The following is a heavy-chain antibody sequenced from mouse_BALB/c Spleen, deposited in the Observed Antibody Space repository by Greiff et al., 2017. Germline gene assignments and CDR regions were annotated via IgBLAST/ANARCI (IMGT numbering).Heavy chain of an antibody. CDR3: ARGGLLYYFDY. Sequence: VQLKESGAELVKPGASVKLSCTASGFNIKDTYMHWVKQRPEQGLEWIGRIDPANGNTKYDPKFQGKATITADTSSNTAYLQLSSLTSEDTAVYYCARGGLLYYFDYWGQGTTLTVSS. CDR1: GFNIKDTY. V-gene: IGHV14-3*02. D-gene: IGHD2-3*01. J-gene: IGHJ2*01. CDR2: IDPANGNT.